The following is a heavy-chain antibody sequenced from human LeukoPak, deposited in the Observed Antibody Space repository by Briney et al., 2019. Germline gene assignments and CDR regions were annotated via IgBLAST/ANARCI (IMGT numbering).Heavy chain of an antibody. CDR1: GFTFINAW. Sequence: PGGSLRLSCAASGFTFINAWMSWVRQAPGKGLEWVSSISSSSSSIYYADSLKGRFTISRDNAKTSLYLQMNSLRAEDTAVYYCARLADYGNYGPREYLDFWGQGTLVTVSS. CDR3: ARLADYGNYGPREYLDF. V-gene: IGHV3-21*01. D-gene: IGHD4-11*01. CDR2: ISSSSSSI. J-gene: IGHJ4*02.